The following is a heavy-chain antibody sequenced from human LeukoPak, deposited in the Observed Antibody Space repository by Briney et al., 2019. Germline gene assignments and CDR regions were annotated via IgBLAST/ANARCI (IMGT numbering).Heavy chain of an antibody. D-gene: IGHD3-10*01. J-gene: IGHJ6*03. CDR1: GFTFSSYW. CDR3: ATPVPHGSDPSLYYYYMDV. CDR2: IKKDGSEN. Sequence: GGSLRLSCAASGFTFSSYWMSWVRQAPGKGLEWVANIKKDGSENYYVDSVKGRFTISRDNAKKSLYLQMNSLRAEDTALYYCATPVPHGSDPSLYYYYMDVWGKGTTVTISS. V-gene: IGHV3-7*01.